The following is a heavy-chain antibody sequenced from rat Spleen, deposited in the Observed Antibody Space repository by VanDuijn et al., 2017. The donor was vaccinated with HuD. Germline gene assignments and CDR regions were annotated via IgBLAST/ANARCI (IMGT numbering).Heavy chain of an antibody. D-gene: IGHD1-4*01. CDR2: ISYDGSRT. CDR3: ARPNYPGFNYFDY. V-gene: IGHV5-29*01. J-gene: IGHJ3*01. CDR1: GFTFSDYY. Sequence: EVQLVESDGGLVLSGRSLKLSCAASGFTFSDYYMAWVRQAPTTGLEWVATISYDGSRTYYRDSVKGRFTISRDNAKSTLYLQMDSLRSEDTATYYCARPNYPGFNYFDYWGQGTLVTVSS.